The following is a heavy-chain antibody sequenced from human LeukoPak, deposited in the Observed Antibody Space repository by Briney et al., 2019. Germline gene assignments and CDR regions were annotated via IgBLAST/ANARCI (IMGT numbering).Heavy chain of an antibody. CDR3: ARADPLVGATEYYFDY. CDR2: IYYSGST. J-gene: IGHJ4*02. CDR1: GGSISSYY. D-gene: IGHD1-26*01. Sequence: PSETLSLTCTVSGGSISSYYWSWIRQPPGKGLEWIGYIYYSGSTNYNPSLKSRVTISVDTSKNQFSLKLSSVTAADTAVYYCARADPLVGATEYYFDYWGQGTLVTVSS. V-gene: IGHV4-59*01.